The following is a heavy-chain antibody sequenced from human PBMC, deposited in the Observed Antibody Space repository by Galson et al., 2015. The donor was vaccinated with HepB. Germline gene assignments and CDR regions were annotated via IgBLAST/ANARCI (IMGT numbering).Heavy chain of an antibody. V-gene: IGHV3-74*03. D-gene: IGHD5-18*01. CDR3: ARGGNRGTGAQY. Sequence: SLRLSCAASGFTFSSYGMHWVRQAPGKGLVWVTRINSDGSRPTYADSVKGRFTISRDNAKNTLYLQMNSLRVEDTAVYYCARGGNRGTGAQYWGQGTLVTVSS. CDR2: INSDGSRP. J-gene: IGHJ4*02. CDR1: GFTFSSYG.